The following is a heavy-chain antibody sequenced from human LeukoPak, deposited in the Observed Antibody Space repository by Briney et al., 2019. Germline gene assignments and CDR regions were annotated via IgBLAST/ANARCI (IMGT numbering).Heavy chain of an antibody. Sequence: ASVTLSCTAAGYTFTGSYMHSVRQAPGQRLEWMGRINPNSGGTNYAQKFQRRVTMTRDTSISTAYMELSRLRSDDTAMYYCARDWRGYCSSTSCYWNNWFDPWGQGTLVTASS. D-gene: IGHD2-2*01. V-gene: IGHV1-2*06. CDR2: INPNSGGT. CDR3: ARDWRGYCSSTSCYWNNWFDP. J-gene: IGHJ5*02. CDR1: GYTFTGSY.